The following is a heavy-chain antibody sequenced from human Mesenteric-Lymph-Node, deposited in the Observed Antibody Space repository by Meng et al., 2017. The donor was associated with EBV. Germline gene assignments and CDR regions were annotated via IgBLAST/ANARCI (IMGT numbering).Heavy chain of an antibody. CDR2: IYQSGSSA. CDR3: ARLTDY. D-gene: IGHD3-9*01. V-gene: IGHV3-23*05. J-gene: IGHJ4*02. Sequence: EVELLESGGGLVQPGGSLRLSCAASGFTFSSQAMYWVRQAPGKGLEWVSGIYQSGSSAYYADSVKGRFTISRDNSKNTVYLQMNSLRAEDTAVYYCARLTDYWGQGTLVTVSS. CDR1: GFTFSSQA.